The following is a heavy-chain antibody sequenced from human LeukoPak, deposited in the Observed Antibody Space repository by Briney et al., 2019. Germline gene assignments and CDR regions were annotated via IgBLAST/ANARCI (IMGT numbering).Heavy chain of an antibody. V-gene: IGHV3-11*01. CDR1: GFTFSDYY. D-gene: IGHD2-15*01. CDR2: ISSSGSTI. CDR3: ARVGPKKYCSGGSCYGRYFDY. J-gene: IGHJ4*02. Sequence: GGSLRLSCAASGFTFSDYYMSCIRQAPGKGLEWVSYISSSGSTIYYADSVKGRFTISRDNAKNSLYLQMNSLRAEDTAVYYCARVGPKKYCSGGSCYGRYFDYWGQGTLVTVSS.